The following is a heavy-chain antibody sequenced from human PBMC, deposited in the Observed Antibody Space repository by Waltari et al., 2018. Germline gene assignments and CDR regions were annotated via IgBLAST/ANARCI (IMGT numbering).Heavy chain of an antibody. V-gene: IGHV1-69-2*01. J-gene: IGHJ4*02. CDR2: VDPEDGET. D-gene: IGHD4-4*01. CDR3: VRETTTATMGN. CDR1: GYTFTDYY. Sequence: EVQMAQSGAEVKKPGATVKISCKASGYTFTDYYMHWVQQAPGKGREWMGLVDPEDGETKNAEKVQGRVTISADTSTDTAYSELRSLRSEDTALYYCVRETTTATMGNWGQGTLVTVSS.